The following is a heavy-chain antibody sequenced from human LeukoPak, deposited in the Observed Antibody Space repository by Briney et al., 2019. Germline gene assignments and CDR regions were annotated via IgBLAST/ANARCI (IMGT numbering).Heavy chain of an antibody. Sequence: ASVKVSCKASGGTFSSYAISWVRQAPGQGLEWMGGIIPIFGTANYAQKFQGRVTITADESTSTAYMELSSLRSDDTAVYYCARDVDYGDYGYYYYMDVWGKGTTVTVSS. J-gene: IGHJ6*03. V-gene: IGHV1-69*13. CDR3: ARDVDYGDYGYYYYMDV. CDR1: GGTFSSYA. CDR2: IIPIFGTA. D-gene: IGHD4-17*01.